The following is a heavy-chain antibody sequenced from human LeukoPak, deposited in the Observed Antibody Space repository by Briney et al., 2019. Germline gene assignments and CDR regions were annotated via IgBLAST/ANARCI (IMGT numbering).Heavy chain of an antibody. D-gene: IGHD1-1*01. Sequence: ASMKVSCKASGYSFIGYYIHWVRQAPGHGLEWMGWIDPKRNDTYSAEIFQGRVTMTWDTSISTAYMELGRLASDDMGVYYCARDRPTTQVPLAPLRVRGQGTLVTVSS. CDR1: GYSFIGYY. J-gene: IGHJ4*02. CDR3: ARDRPTTQVPLAPLRV. V-gene: IGHV1-2*02. CDR2: IDPKRNDT.